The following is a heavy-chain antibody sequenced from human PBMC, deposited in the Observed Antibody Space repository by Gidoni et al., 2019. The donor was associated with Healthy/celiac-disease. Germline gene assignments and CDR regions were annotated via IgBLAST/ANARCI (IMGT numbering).Heavy chain of an antibody. CDR3: ARREWLEYFQH. J-gene: IGHJ1*01. D-gene: IGHD3-3*01. CDR2: IYYSGST. Sequence: QLQLQESGPGLVKPSETLSLTCTVSGGSISSSSYYWGWLRQPPGKGLEWIGSIYYSGSTYYNPSLKSRVTISVDTSKNQFSLKLSSVTAADTAVYYCARREWLEYFQHWGQGTLVTVSS. V-gene: IGHV4-39*01. CDR1: GGSISSSSYY.